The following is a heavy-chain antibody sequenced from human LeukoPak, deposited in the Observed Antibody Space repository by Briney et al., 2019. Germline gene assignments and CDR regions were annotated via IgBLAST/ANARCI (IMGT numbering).Heavy chain of an antibody. CDR3: ARDLELGGRTYGGY. D-gene: IGHD1-26*01. Sequence: GASVKVSCKASGGTFSSYAISWVRQAPGQGLEWMGIINPSGGSTSYAQKFQGRVTMTRDTSTSTVYMELSSLRSEDTAVYYCARDLELGGRTYGGYWGQGTLVTVSS. CDR1: GGTFSSYA. V-gene: IGHV1-46*01. J-gene: IGHJ4*02. CDR2: INPSGGST.